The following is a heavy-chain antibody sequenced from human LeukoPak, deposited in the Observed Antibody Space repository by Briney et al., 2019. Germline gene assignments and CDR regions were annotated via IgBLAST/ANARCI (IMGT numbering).Heavy chain of an antibody. CDR1: GFTFSTYW. CDR2: INGDGTST. Sequence: GGSLRLSCAASGFTFSTYWMYWFRQAPGRVLVWVSRINGDGTSTSYADSVKGRFTISRDNAENTLYLQMNSLRAEDTAVYYCARSGGYNRLDYWGQGTLVTVSS. D-gene: IGHD5-18*01. CDR3: ARSGGYNRLDY. V-gene: IGHV3-74*01. J-gene: IGHJ4*02.